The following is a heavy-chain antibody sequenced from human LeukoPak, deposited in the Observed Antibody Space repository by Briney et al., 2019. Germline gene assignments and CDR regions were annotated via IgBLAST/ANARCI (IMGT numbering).Heavy chain of an antibody. J-gene: IGHJ4*02. CDR1: GFSLRSSE. Sequence: GGSLRLSCAASGFSLRSSEMNWVRQAPGKGLGGVCHIRMGANAEYYVDSVRGRFTMSRDDAKNLLFLQMNSLRAEDTAVYYCARDTLNGPFVISLDYWGQGALVTVSS. CDR2: IRMGANAE. V-gene: IGHV3-48*03. CDR3: ARDTLNGPFVISLDY. D-gene: IGHD3-9*01.